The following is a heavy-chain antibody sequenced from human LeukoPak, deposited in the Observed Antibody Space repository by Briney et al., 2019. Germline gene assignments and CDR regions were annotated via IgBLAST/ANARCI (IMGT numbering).Heavy chain of an antibody. CDR3: AKDEADYSSSWYDAFDI. CDR2: INSDGSST. D-gene: IGHD6-13*01. CDR1: GFTFSSYW. V-gene: IGHV3-74*01. J-gene: IGHJ3*02. Sequence: GGSLRLSCAASGFTFSSYWMHWVRQAPGKGLVWVSRINSDGSSTSYADSVKGRFTISRDNSKNTLYLQMNSLRAEDTAVYYCAKDEADYSSSWYDAFDIWGQGTMVTVSS.